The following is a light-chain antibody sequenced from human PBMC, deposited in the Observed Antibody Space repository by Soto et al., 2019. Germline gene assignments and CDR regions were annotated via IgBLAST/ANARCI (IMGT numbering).Light chain of an antibody. CDR3: QQYNTFST. V-gene: IGKV1-5*03. J-gene: IGKJ1*01. Sequence: DIQMTQSPSTQSASVGDRVTITSRASQSIDIWLAWYQQKPGKAPNLLIYKASTLETGVPSRFTGSGSGTEFTLTINSLQPDDFATYYCQQYNTFSTFGQGTKVEMK. CDR1: QSIDIW. CDR2: KAS.